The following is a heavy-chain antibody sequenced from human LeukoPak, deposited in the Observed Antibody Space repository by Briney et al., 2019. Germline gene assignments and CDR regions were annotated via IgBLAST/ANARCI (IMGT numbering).Heavy chain of an antibody. J-gene: IGHJ3*02. D-gene: IGHD2-2*01. CDR3: ARVLEYCSSTSCYAFDI. V-gene: IGHV3-11*04. CDR2: ISSSGSTI. CDR1: GFTFSDYY. Sequence: GGSLRLSCAASGFTFSDYYMSWIRQAPGKGLEWVSYISSSGSTIYYADSVKGRFTISRDNAKNSLYLQMKSLRAEDTAVYYRARVLEYCSSTSCYAFDIWGQGTMVTVSS.